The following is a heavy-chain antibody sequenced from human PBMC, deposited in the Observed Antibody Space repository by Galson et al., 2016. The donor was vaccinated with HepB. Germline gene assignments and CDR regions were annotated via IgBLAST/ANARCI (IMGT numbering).Heavy chain of an antibody. Sequence: SLRLSCAASGITFSNYTMHWVRQAPGEGLEWVSGIGGSDTGTYYADSVRGRFTISRDNSKNTLYLQMNSLRAGGAAVYYCAKDRGGRVDTGTLDYWGQGTLVTVSS. V-gene: IGHV3-23*01. CDR2: IGGSDTGT. CDR1: GITFSNYT. J-gene: IGHJ4*02. CDR3: AKDRGGRVDTGTLDY. D-gene: IGHD5-18*01.